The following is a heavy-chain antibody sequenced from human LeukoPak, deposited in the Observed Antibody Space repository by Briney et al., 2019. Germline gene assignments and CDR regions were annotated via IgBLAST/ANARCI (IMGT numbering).Heavy chain of an antibody. J-gene: IGHJ5*01. CDR2: ITYDGSTR. D-gene: IGHD3-22*01. CDR3: ARVRRYSQYESSGYYADS. V-gene: IGHV3-30*03. CDR1: GFTFNSYG. Sequence: GGSLRLSCVGSGFTFNSYGMHWVRQAPGKGLQWVAAITYDGSTRYHADSVKGRFTISRDNSKDTLYLQMNSLKIEDTATYCCARVRRYSQYESSGYYADSWGQGTLVTVSS.